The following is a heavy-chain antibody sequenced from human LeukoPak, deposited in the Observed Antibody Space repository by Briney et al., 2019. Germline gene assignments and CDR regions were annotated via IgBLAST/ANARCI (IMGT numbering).Heavy chain of an antibody. CDR2: IRYDGSNK. Sequence: PGGSLRLSCAASGFTFSSYGMHWVRQAPGKGLEWVAFIRYDGSNKYYADSVKGRFTISRDNSKNTLYLQMNSLRAEDTAVYYCAKPYGSGSYYPSEYYFDYWGQGTLVTVSS. CDR1: GFTFSSYG. J-gene: IGHJ4*02. D-gene: IGHD3-10*01. CDR3: AKPYGSGSYYPSEYYFDY. V-gene: IGHV3-30*02.